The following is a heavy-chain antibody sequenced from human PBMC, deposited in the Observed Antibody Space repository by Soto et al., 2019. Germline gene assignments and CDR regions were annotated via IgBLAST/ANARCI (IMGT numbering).Heavy chain of an antibody. CDR1: GFTFSSNW. CDR3: ARSHGAVAATLDAFDI. Sequence: GGSLRLSCAASGFTFSSNWMNWVRQAPGKGLEWVANIKQDGSEKYYVDSVKGRFTISRDNAKNSLYLQMNSLRAEDTAVYYCARSHGAVAATLDAFDIWGQGTMVTVSS. V-gene: IGHV3-7*01. D-gene: IGHD2-15*01. J-gene: IGHJ3*02. CDR2: IKQDGSEK.